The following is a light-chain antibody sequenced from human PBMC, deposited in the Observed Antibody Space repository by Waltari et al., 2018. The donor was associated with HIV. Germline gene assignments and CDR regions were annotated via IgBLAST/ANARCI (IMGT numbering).Light chain of an antibody. CDR3: QQYNRTPWT. J-gene: IGKJ1*01. V-gene: IGKV4-1*01. Sequence: IEMTQSPESLAVSLGERATIHCQSSQSVLFSSDKKNYLAWYQQKQGLPPKLLIYWASSRQPGVPARFSGSGSGTNCTLTIESLQAEDVALYYCQQYNRTPWTFGRGTKVEI. CDR1: QSVLFSSDKKNY. CDR2: WAS.